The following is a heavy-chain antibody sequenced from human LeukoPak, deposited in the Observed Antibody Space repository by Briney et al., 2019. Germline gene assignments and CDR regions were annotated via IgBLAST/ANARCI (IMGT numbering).Heavy chain of an antibody. J-gene: IGHJ4*02. D-gene: IGHD3-16*01. CDR3: AKDSRNYAIDY. Sequence: GGSLRLSCGASGFTFSSYGVHWVRQAPGKGLEWVAVISDDGRKKYFADSVKGRFTVSRDNSKNTLYLQMNSLRAEDTAVYYCAKDSRNYAIDYWGQGTLVTVSS. CDR1: GFTFSSYG. V-gene: IGHV3-30*18. CDR2: ISDDGRKK.